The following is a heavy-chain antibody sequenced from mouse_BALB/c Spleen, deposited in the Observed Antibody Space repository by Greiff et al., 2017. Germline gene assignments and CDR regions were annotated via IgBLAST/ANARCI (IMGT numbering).Heavy chain of an antibody. V-gene: IGHV1S29*02. J-gene: IGHJ3*01. Sequence: VQLQQSGPELVKPGASVKISCKASGYTFTDYNMHWVKQSHGKSLEWIGYIYPYNGGTGYNQKFKSKATLTVDNSSSTAYMELRSLTSEDSAVYYCARLGDYDPFAYWGQETLVTVSA. CDR2: IYPYNGGT. CDR1: GYTFTDYN. CDR3: ARLGDYDPFAY. D-gene: IGHD2-4*01.